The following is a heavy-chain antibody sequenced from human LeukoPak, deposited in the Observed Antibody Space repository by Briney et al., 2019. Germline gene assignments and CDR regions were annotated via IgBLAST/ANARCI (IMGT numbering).Heavy chain of an antibody. J-gene: IGHJ4*02. V-gene: IGHV3-23*01. D-gene: IGHD5-18*01. CDR1: GFTFSSYA. CDR3: ARDGYSYGFYY. Sequence: GGSLRLSCAASGFTFSSYAMSWVRQAPGKGLEWVSAISGSGGSTYYADSVKGRFTISRDNSKNTLYLQMNSLRAEDTAVYYCARDGYSYGFYYWGQGTLVTVSS. CDR2: ISGSGGST.